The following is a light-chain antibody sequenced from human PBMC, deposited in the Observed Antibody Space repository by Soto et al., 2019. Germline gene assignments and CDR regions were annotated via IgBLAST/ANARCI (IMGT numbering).Light chain of an antibody. CDR3: QQYAGSPPRP. CDR2: SAS. V-gene: IGKV3-20*01. Sequence: EIVLTQSPGTLSFSPGERASLSCRASQSVSSSYLAWYQQKPGQAPRLLIYSASSRATGIPDRFSGSGPGTRFTLTIGRLELEDFGVYYWQQYAGSPPRPFGQGTKVEI. J-gene: IGKJ1*01. CDR1: QSVSSSY.